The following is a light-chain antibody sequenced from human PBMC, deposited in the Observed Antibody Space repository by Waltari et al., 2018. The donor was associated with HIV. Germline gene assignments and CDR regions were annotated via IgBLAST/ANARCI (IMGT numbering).Light chain of an antibody. CDR2: KDS. J-gene: IGLJ2*01. CDR3: ASYAGHDRFVL. CDR1: VLAKKY. Sequence: SYELTQPSSVSVSPGQTARITCSGDVLAKKYVRWFQQKPGQAPVLVIYKDSERPAGIPERFAGSSSGTTVTWTVSGLQAEDEADYYCASYAGHDRFVLLGGGTKVTVL. V-gene: IGLV3-27*01.